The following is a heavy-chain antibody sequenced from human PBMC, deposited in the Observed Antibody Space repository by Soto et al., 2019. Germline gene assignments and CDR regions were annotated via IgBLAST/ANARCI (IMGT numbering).Heavy chain of an antibody. CDR1: GYTFSDFS. Sequence: ASVKVSCKASGYTFSDFSMHWVRQAPGQGLEWVGWMNPDTGGTNYAQKFQGWVTMTRDTSISTAYMELSRLRPDDTAVYYCARDPYTSSSGYYYGMDVWGQGTTVTVSS. D-gene: IGHD6-13*01. CDR3: ARDPYTSSSGYYYGMDV. V-gene: IGHV1-2*04. CDR2: MNPDTGGT. J-gene: IGHJ6*02.